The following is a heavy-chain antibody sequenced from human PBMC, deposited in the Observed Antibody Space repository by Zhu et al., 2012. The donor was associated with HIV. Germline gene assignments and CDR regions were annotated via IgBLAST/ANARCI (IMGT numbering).Heavy chain of an antibody. D-gene: IGHD1-26*01. CDR1: GFSFSGST. V-gene: IGHV3-73*02. CDR3: TKEMELPSLLFDS. J-gene: IGHJ4*02. CDR2: IRGRPNSHAT. Sequence: EVQLVESGGGLVQPGGSLKLACAATGFSFSGSTMHWVRQASGRGLGWVGRIRGRPNSHATAYAASVKGRFTISRDDLKNTAYLQMNSLKPDDTGMYFCTKEMELPSLLFDSWGQGTLVTVSS.